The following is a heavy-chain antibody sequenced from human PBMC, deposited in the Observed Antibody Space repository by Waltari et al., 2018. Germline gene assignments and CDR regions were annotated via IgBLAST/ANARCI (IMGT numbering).Heavy chain of an antibody. CDR1: GGSFSGYY. V-gene: IGHV4-34*01. CDR2: INQRGSP. D-gene: IGHD3-3*01. J-gene: IGHJ4*02. Sequence: QVQLQQWGAGLLKPSETLSLTCAVYGGSFSGYYWSWIRQPPGKGLEWIGEINQRGSPNYNPSLKSRVTISVDTSKNQFSLKLSSVTAADTAVYYCAGHEWLPDASFDYWGQGTLVTVSS. CDR3: AGHEWLPDASFDY.